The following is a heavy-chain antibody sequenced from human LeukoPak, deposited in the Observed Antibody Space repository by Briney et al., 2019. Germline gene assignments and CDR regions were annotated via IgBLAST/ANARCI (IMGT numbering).Heavy chain of an antibody. D-gene: IGHD5-12*01. CDR3: ARDRIVATTTPDDWFDP. CDR2: ISSSSSYI. V-gene: IGHV3-21*01. Sequence: GGSLRLSCAASGFTFSSYSMSWVRQAPGKGLEWVSSISSSSSYIYYADSVKGRFTISRDNAKNSLYLQMNSLRAEDTAVYYCARDRIVATTTPDDWFDPWGQGTLVTVSS. J-gene: IGHJ5*02. CDR1: GFTFSSYS.